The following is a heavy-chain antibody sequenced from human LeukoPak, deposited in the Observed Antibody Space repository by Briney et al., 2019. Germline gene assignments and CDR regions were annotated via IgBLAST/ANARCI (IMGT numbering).Heavy chain of an antibody. V-gene: IGHV4-34*01. CDR1: GGSFSGYY. J-gene: IGHJ4*02. CDR3: ARGAGDFDY. Sequence: ASETLSLTCAVYGGSFSGYYWSWIRQPPGKGLEWIGEINHSGSTNYNPSLKSRVTISVDTSKNQFSLKLSSVTAADTAVYYCARGAGDFDYWGQGTLVTVSS. CDR2: INHSGST.